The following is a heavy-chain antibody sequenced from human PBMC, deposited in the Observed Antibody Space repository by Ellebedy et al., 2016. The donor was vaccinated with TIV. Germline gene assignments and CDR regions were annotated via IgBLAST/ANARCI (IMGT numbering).Heavy chain of an antibody. Sequence: PGGSLRLSCAASGFTFSTYWMHWVRQAPGKGLVWISRINNDGRTTTYVDSVEGRFTISNDNARNTLYLQMGSLRAEDTAVDFCARITDVPGVGDWFDSWGQGTLVTVSS. D-gene: IGHD3-16*01. CDR1: GFTFSTYW. V-gene: IGHV3-74*03. CDR2: INNDGRTT. CDR3: ARITDVPGVGDWFDS. J-gene: IGHJ5*01.